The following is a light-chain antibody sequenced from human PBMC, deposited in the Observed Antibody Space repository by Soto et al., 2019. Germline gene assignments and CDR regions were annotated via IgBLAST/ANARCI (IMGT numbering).Light chain of an antibody. Sequence: EIVMTQSPATLSVSPGERATLSCRASQSVNSNLAWYQQKPGQAPRLLIYGASTRATGVPARFSGSGSGTEFTLTISSLQSEDFAVYYCQQYNNWRTFGQGTKVDIK. CDR1: QSVNSN. CDR2: GAS. V-gene: IGKV3-15*01. J-gene: IGKJ1*01. CDR3: QQYNNWRT.